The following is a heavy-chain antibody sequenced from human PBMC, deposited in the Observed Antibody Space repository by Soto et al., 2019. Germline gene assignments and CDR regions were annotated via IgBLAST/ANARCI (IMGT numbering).Heavy chain of an antibody. CDR3: AKLSIAAAGMGAFDI. CDR1: GFTFSSYC. V-gene: IGHV3-30*18. D-gene: IGHD6-13*01. J-gene: IGHJ3*02. Sequence: GGSLRLSCAASGFTFSSYCMHWVRQAPGKGLEWVALISYHGSNKYYADSVKGRFTISRDNSKNTLYLQMNSLRAEDTAVYYCAKLSIAAAGMGAFDIWGQGTMVTVSS. CDR2: ISYHGSNK.